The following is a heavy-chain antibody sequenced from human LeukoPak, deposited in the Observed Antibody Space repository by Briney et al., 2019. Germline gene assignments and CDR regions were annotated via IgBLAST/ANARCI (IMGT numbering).Heavy chain of an antibody. CDR1: GGSISSSSYY. V-gene: IGHV4-39*01. J-gene: IGHJ4*02. D-gene: IGHD2-21*02. CDR2: IYYSGST. CDR3: ASYIVVVTGRFIDY. Sequence: SETLSLTCTVSGGSISSSSYYWGWIRQPPGKGLEWIGNIYYSGSTYYNPSLKSRVTISVDTSKNQFSLKLSSVTAADAAVYYCASYIVVVTGRFIDYWGQGTLVTVSS.